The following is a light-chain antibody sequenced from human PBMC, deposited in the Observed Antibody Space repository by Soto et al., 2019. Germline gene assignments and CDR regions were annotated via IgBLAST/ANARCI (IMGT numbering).Light chain of an antibody. J-gene: IGKJ1*01. CDR1: QTVSNSY. Sequence: ETVLTQSPGSLSLSLGDRATLSCRASQTVSNSYLAWYQQKPGQAPRLLIYGTSSRATGIPDRFSVSGSGTDFTLTISRLEPGDFAVYYCQQYGDSPRSFGQGTKVDIK. CDR3: QQYGDSPRS. V-gene: IGKV3-20*01. CDR2: GTS.